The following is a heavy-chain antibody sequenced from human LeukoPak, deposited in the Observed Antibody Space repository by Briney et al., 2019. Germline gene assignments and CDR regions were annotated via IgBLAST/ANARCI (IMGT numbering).Heavy chain of an antibody. J-gene: IGHJ4*02. CDR1: GFTFSSYS. Sequence: GGSLRLSCAASGFTFSSYSMNWVRQAPGKGLEWVSFISSSRSYIYYADSVKGRFTISRDNAKNSLYLQMSSLRAEDTAVYYCTGHHQAYSRTYWGQGTLVTVSS. D-gene: IGHD4-11*01. CDR3: TGHHQAYSRTY. V-gene: IGHV3-21*01. CDR2: ISSSRSYI.